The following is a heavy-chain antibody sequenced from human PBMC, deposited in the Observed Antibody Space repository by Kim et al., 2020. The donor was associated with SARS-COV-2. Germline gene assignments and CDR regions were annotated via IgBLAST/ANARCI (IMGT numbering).Heavy chain of an antibody. CDR1: GYTFTSYG. CDR2: ISAYNGNT. D-gene: IGHD5-12*01. Sequence: ASVKVSCKASGYTFTSYGISWVRQAPGQGLEWMGWISAYNGNTNYAQKLQGRVTMTTDTSTSTAYMELRSLRSDDTAVYYCSRDRSGYDFVQLDYWGQGTLVTVSS. J-gene: IGHJ4*02. CDR3: SRDRSGYDFVQLDY. V-gene: IGHV1-18*01.